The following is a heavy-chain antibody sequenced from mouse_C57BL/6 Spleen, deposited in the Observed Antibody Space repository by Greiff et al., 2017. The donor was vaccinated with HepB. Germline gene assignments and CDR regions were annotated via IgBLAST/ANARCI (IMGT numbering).Heavy chain of an antibody. CDR2: IYPGSGST. Sequence: QVQLQQSGAELVKPGASVKMSCKASGYTFTSYWITWVKQRPGQGLEWIGDIYPGSGSTNYNEKFKSKATLTVDTSSSTAYMQLSSLTSEDSAVYYCARYPFTPAWFAYWGQGTLVTVSA. V-gene: IGHV1-55*01. CDR1: GYTFTSYW. J-gene: IGHJ3*01. CDR3: ARYPFTPAWFAY.